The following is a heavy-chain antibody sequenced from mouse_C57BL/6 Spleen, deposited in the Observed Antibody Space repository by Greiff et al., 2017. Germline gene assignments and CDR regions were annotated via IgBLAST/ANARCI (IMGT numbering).Heavy chain of an antibody. CDR2: ISSGSSTI. D-gene: IGHD2-1*01. CDR1: GFTFSDYG. CDR3: ARGRNDYAMDY. Sequence: DVKLVESGGGLVKPGGSLKLSCAASGFTFSDYGMHWVRQAPEKGLEWVAYISSGSSTIYYADTVKGRFTISRDNAKNTLFLQMTSLRSEDTAMYYCARGRNDYAMDYWGQGTSVTVSS. V-gene: IGHV5-17*01. J-gene: IGHJ4*01.